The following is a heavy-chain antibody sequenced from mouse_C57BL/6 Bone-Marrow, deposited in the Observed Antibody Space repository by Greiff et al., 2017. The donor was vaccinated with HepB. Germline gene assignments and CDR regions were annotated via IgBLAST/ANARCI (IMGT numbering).Heavy chain of an antibody. V-gene: IGHV6-6*01. J-gene: IGHJ1*03. D-gene: IGHD1-1*01. Sequence: EVKVEESGGGLVQPGGSMKLSCAASGFTFSDAWMDWVRQSPEKGLEWVAEIRNKANNHATYYAESVKGRFTISRDDSKSSVDLQMNSLRAEDTGIYYCTFITTVVALHWYFDVWGTGTTVTVSS. CDR2: IRNKANNHAT. CDR1: GFTFSDAW. CDR3: TFITTVVALHWYFDV.